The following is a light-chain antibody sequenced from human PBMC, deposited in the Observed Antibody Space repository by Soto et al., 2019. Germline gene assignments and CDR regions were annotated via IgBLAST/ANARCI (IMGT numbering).Light chain of an antibody. V-gene: IGKV3-20*01. J-gene: IGKJ5*01. Sequence: EIVLTRAPGTLSLSPGARATLCCRARQSVSSSYLAWYQQKPGQAPRLLIYGASSRATGIPDRFSGSGSGTDFTLTISRLEPEDFAVYYCQQYGSSPRITFGQGTRLEIK. CDR2: GAS. CDR3: QQYGSSPRIT. CDR1: QSVSSSY.